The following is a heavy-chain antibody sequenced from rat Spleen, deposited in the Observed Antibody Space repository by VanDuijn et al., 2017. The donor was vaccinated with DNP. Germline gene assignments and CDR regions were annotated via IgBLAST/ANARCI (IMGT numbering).Heavy chain of an antibody. V-gene: IGHV5S13*01. Sequence: EVQLVETGGGLVQPGRSLKLSCAASGFTFSNYGMAWVRQAPKKGLEWVASISPSGGSTYYRDSVKGRFTISRDNAKSTLYLQMDSLRSEDTATYYCARLGNIMYTTDYFYGGFAYWGQGTLVTVSS. CDR1: GFTFSNYG. CDR3: ARLGNIMYTTDYFYGGFAY. D-gene: IGHD1-6*01. CDR2: ISPSGGST. J-gene: IGHJ3*01.